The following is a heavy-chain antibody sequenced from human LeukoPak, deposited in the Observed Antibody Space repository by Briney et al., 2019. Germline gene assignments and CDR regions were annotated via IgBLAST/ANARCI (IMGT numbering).Heavy chain of an antibody. CDR3: ARDPGYSSGWFDY. CDR2: ISASSDFI. D-gene: IGHD6-19*01. J-gene: IGHJ4*02. CDR1: GFTFSSYS. Sequence: GGSLRLSCVVSGFTFSSYSMSWVRQAPGKGLEWVSSISASSDFISYADSVKGRFTISRDNAKKSLYLQMNSVRAEDTAVYYCARDPGYSSGWFDYWGQGALVTVSS. V-gene: IGHV3-21*01.